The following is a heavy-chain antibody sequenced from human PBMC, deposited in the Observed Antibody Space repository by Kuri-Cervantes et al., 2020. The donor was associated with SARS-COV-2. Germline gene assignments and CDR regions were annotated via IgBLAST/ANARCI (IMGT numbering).Heavy chain of an antibody. CDR1: GFTFSSYS. D-gene: IGHD2-2*01. V-gene: IGHV3-48*04. Sequence: GESLKISCAASGFTFSSYSMNWVRQAPGKGREWVSYINRNGSTIYYADLVKGRFTIPRNNAKNSLYLQMNSLRAEDTAVYYCAKVVIPAALDYWGQGTLVTVSS. J-gene: IGHJ4*02. CDR2: INRNGSTI. CDR3: AKVVIPAALDY.